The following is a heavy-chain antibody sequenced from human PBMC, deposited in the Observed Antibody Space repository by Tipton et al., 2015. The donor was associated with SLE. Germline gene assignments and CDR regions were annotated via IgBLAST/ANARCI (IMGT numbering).Heavy chain of an antibody. CDR1: GYTFTGYY. V-gene: IGHV1-2*02. CDR2: INPSSGGT. J-gene: IGHJ3*02. CDR3: ARDRRNIVAYPSDI. D-gene: IGHD5-12*01. Sequence: QLVQSGAEVKKPGASVKVSCKASGYTFTGYYMHWVRQAPGQGLEWMGWINPSSGGTNYAQKFQGRVTMTRDTSISTAYMELSRLRSDDTAVYYCARDRRNIVAYPSDIWGQGTMVTVSS.